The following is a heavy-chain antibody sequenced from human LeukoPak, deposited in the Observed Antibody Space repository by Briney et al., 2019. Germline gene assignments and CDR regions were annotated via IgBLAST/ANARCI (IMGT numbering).Heavy chain of an antibody. CDR2: ISHSGGT. CDR1: GGSISSYY. D-gene: IGHD5-18*01. J-gene: IGHJ5*02. CDR3: ARDRSSYENWFDP. Sequence: SETLSLTCTVSGGSISSYYWSWIRQPPGEGLEWIAYISHSGGTNYNPSLKSRVTISVDTSKNQFSLKLNSVTAADTAVYYCARDRSSYENWFDPWGQGTLVTVSS. V-gene: IGHV4-59*12.